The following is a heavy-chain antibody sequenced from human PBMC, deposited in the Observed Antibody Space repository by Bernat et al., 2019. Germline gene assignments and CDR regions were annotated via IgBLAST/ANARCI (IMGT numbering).Heavy chain of an antibody. Sequence: QVQLQESGPGLVKPSETLSLTCTVSGGSISSYYWSWIRQPPGKGLEWIGYIYYSGSTNYNPSLKSRVTISVDTSKNQLSLKLSYVSAADTAVYYCARAHGDWDAFDIWGQGTMVTVSS. CDR1: GGSISSYY. J-gene: IGHJ3*02. V-gene: IGHV4-59*01. CDR2: IYYSGST. CDR3: ARAHGDWDAFDI. D-gene: IGHD4-17*01.